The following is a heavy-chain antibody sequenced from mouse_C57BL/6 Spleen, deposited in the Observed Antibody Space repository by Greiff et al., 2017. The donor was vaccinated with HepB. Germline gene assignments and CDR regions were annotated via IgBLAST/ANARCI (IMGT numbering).Heavy chain of an antibody. CDR1: GFTFSSYA. J-gene: IGHJ2*01. CDR3: AREGDAGDFDY. V-gene: IGHV5-4*01. Sequence: DVMLVESGGGLVKPGGSLKLSCAASGFTFSSYAMSWVRQTPEKRLEWVATISDGGSYTYYPDNVKGRFTISRDNAKNNLYLQMSHLKSEDTAMYYCAREGDAGDFDYWGQGTTLTVSS. D-gene: IGHD3-3*01. CDR2: ISDGGSYT.